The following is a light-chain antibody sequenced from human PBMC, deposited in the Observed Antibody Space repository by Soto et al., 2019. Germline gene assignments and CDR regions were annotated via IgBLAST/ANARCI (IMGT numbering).Light chain of an antibody. CDR1: QYVGNR. CDR2: YTS. Sequence: EIVLTQSPATLSSSPGETATLSCRASQYVGNRLAWYQHKTGQAPRLIIYYTSNRATGIPARFSGSVSGTDFNLTLNRLATEDFAIYYGHQHQSWPRTFCPGTKVDIK. J-gene: IGKJ1*01. V-gene: IGKV3-11*01. CDR3: HQHQSWPRT.